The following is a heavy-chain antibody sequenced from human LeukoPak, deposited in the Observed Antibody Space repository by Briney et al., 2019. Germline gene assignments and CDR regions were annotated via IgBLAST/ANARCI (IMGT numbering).Heavy chain of an antibody. CDR2: IYYSGGT. CDR1: GGSISSSSYY. Sequence: SETLSLTCTVSGGSISSSSYYWGWIRQPPGKGLEWIGTIYYSGGTYYNPSLKSRVTISVDTSKNQFSLKLSSVTAADTAVYYCATSGSFDYWGQGTLVTVSS. CDR3: ATSGSFDY. J-gene: IGHJ4*02. D-gene: IGHD3-10*01. V-gene: IGHV4-39*01.